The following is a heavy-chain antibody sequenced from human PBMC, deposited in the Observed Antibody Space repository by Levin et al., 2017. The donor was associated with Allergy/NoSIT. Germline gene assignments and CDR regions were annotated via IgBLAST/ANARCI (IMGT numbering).Heavy chain of an antibody. CDR2: IIPILGIA. Sequence: GGSLRLSCKASGGTFSSYTISWVRQAPGQGLEWMGRIIPILGIANYAQKFQGRVTITADKSTSTAYMELSSLRSEDTAVYYCARDLGVEQPFQHWGQGTLVTVSS. J-gene: IGHJ1*01. V-gene: IGHV1-69*04. CDR3: ARDLGVEQPFQH. CDR1: GGTFSSYT. D-gene: IGHD1/OR15-1a*01.